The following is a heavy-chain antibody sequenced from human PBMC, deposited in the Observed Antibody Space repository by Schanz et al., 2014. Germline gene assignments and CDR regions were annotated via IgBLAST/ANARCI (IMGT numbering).Heavy chain of an antibody. Sequence: EEQLLESGGALVQPGGSLRLSCAASGFSFSNYALVWVRQPPGKGLEWISGISGFGTGAYYADSVKGRFSISRDNSKNTLYLQMNSLRADDSAVFYCAKQYASGTQAYFDYWGQGALVTVSS. V-gene: IGHV3-23*01. CDR1: GFSFSNYA. J-gene: IGHJ4*02. CDR2: ISGFGTGA. CDR3: AKQYASGTQAYFDY. D-gene: IGHD3-10*01.